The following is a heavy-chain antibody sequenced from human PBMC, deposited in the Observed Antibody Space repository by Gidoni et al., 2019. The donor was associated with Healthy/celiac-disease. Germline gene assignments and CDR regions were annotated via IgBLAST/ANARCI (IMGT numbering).Heavy chain of an antibody. J-gene: IGHJ4*02. CDR2: ISYDGSNK. V-gene: IGHV3-30*18. CDR3: AKSGEYYDILTGYRFDY. Sequence: QVQLVESGGGVVQPGRSLRLSCAASGFTFSSYGMHWVRQAPGKGLEWVAVISYDGSNKYYADSVKGRFTISRDNSKNTLYLQMNSLRAEDTAVYYCAKSGEYYDILTGYRFDYWGQGTLVTVSS. D-gene: IGHD3-9*01. CDR1: GFTFSSYG.